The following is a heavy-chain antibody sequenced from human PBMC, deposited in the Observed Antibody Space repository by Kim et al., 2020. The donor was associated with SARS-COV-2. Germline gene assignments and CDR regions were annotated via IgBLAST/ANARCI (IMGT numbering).Heavy chain of an antibody. V-gene: IGHV3-64D*09. CDR3: VTYYESGGYRVRFQH. J-gene: IGHJ1*01. D-gene: IGHD3-22*01. CDR2: ITSNGGST. CDR1: GFTFSSHS. Sequence: GRSLRLSCSASGFTFSSHSMHWVRQAPEKGLEYVSAITSNGGSTYYADSVKGRFTVSRDNSKNTMYLQMSSLRTEDTALYYCVTYYESGGYRVRFQHWG.